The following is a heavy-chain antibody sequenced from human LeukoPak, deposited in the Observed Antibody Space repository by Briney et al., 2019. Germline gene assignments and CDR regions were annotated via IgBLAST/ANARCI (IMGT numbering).Heavy chain of an antibody. Sequence: GRSLRLSCAAAGLTLKRYAMHWVRQAPGKGLEWLTIMSYDVNISYYTDSVKGRFTISTNNSSGTLYLQMNSLRADDTAIYYCTRGRSVYGSGSYSAYWGQGTLVTVSS. CDR1: GLTLKRYA. V-gene: IGHV3-30*04. D-gene: IGHD3-10*01. J-gene: IGHJ4*02. CDR2: MSYDVNIS. CDR3: TRGRSVYGSGSYSAY.